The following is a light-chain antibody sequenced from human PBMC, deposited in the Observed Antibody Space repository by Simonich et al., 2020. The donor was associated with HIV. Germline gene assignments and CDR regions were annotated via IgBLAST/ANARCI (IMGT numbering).Light chain of an antibody. Sequence: EIVMTQSPATLSVSPGERATLSCRASQNITGNLAWYQQKPGQAPRLLIYYASTRATVVPARFSGSGFGTDFTLTISSMQSEDFAVYYCQQYNNWPSPFTFGPGTEVDIK. J-gene: IGKJ3*01. V-gene: IGKV3-15*01. CDR2: YAS. CDR3: QQYNNWPSPFT. CDR1: QNITGN.